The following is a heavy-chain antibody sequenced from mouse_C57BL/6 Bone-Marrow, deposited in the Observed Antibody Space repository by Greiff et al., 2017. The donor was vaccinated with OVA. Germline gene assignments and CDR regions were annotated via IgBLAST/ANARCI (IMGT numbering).Heavy chain of an antibody. Sequence: EVKLMESGGGLVKPGGSLKLSCAASGFTFSDYGMHWVRQAPEKGLEWVAYISSGSSTIYYADTVKGRFTISRDNAKNTLFLQMTSLRSEDTAMYYCARTLNEGYFDVWGTGTTVTVSS. CDR2: ISSGSSTI. J-gene: IGHJ1*03. CDR1: GFTFSDYG. CDR3: ARTLNEGYFDV. D-gene: IGHD1-2*01. V-gene: IGHV5-17*01.